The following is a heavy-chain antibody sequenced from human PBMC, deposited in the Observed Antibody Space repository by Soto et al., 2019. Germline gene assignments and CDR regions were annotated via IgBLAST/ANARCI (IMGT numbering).Heavy chain of an antibody. CDR2: ISSSSSYI. V-gene: IGHV3-21*01. Sequence: EVQLVESGGGLVKPGGSLRLSCAASGFTFSSYRMNWVRQAPGKGLEWVSSISSSSSYIYYADSVKGRFTISRDNAKNSLYLQMNSLRAEDTAVYYCAREIQGDLNWFDPWGQGTLVTVSS. CDR3: AREIQGDLNWFDP. D-gene: IGHD2-21*02. CDR1: GFTFSSYR. J-gene: IGHJ5*02.